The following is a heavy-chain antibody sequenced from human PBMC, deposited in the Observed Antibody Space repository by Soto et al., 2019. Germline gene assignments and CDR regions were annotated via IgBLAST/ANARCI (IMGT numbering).Heavy chain of an antibody. J-gene: IGHJ4*02. D-gene: IGHD4-17*01. CDR1: GYTFTSYA. V-gene: IGHV1-3*01. CDR3: ARTMTTVTTGYFDY. CDR2: INAGNGNT. Sequence: ASVKVSCEASGYTFTSYAMHWVRQAPGQRLEWMGWINAGNGNTKYSQKFQGRVTITRDTSASTAYMELSSLRSEDKAVYYCARTMTTVTTGYFDYWGQGTLVTVSS.